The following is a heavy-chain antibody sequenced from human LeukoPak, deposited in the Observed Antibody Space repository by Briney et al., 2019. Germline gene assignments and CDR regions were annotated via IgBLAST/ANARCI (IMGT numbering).Heavy chain of an antibody. Sequence: GGSLRLSCAASGFTFSIYGMHWVRQAPGKGLEWVAFIWFDGSNKYYAGSVKGRFTISRDNSKNTLYLQMNSLRAEDTAVYYCASRGITGTTSYNYFDPWGQGTLVTVSS. CDR3: ASRGITGTTSYNYFDP. D-gene: IGHD1-7*01. J-gene: IGHJ5*02. V-gene: IGHV3-30*02. CDR2: IWFDGSNK. CDR1: GFTFSIYG.